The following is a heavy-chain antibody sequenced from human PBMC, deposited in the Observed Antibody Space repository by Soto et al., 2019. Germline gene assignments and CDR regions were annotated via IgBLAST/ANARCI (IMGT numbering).Heavy chain of an antibody. CDR3: ATSYDSLGYYKFDY. J-gene: IGHJ4*02. Sequence: GGSLRLSCAASGFTFSSYAMHWVRQAPGKGLEWVAVISYDESNKYYADSVKGRFTISRDNSKNTLYLQMNSLRAEDTAVYSCATSYDSLGYYKFDYWGQGVLVTVSS. V-gene: IGHV3-30-3*01. CDR1: GFTFSSYA. D-gene: IGHD3-22*01. CDR2: ISYDESNK.